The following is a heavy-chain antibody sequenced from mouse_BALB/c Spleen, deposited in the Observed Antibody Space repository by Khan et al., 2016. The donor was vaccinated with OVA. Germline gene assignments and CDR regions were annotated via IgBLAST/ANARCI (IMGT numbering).Heavy chain of an antibody. V-gene: IGHV2-3*01. CDR3: ATYSGNYPYAMDY. Sequence: QMQLEESGPGLVAPSQSLSITCTVSGFSLTTYGVSWVRQPPGKGLEWLGIIWGDGSTNYHSALRSRLSISKDNSKSQVFLKLNSLQTDDTATYYCATYSGNYPYAMDYWGQGTSGTVSS. CDR2: IWGDGST. D-gene: IGHD2-10*01. J-gene: IGHJ4*01. CDR1: GFSLTTYG.